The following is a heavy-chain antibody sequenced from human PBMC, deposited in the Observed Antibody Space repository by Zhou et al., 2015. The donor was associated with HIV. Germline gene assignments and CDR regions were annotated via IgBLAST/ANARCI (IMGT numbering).Heavy chain of an antibody. CDR1: GGTFSSYA. J-gene: IGHJ4*02. CDR3: AIGVQNRGYQGPYYFDY. Sequence: QVQLVQSGAEVKKPGSSVKVSCKASGGTFSSYAISWVRQAPGQGLEWMGGIIPIFGTANYAQKFQGRVTITADESTSTAYMELSSLRSEDTAVYYCAIGVQNRGYQGPYYFDYWGQGTLVTVSS. D-gene: IGHD3-22*01. CDR2: IIPIFGTA. V-gene: IGHV1-69*12.